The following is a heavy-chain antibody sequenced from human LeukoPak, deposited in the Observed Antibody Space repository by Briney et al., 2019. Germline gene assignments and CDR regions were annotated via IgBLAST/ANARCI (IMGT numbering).Heavy chain of an antibody. J-gene: IGHJ6*03. V-gene: IGHV1-2*02. CDR1: GYTFTGYY. CDR2: INPNSGGT. D-gene: IGHD6-13*01. CDR3: ARGITPLASSWYNWGLPVYYYMDV. Sequence: ASVKVSCKASGYTFTGYYMHWVRQAPGQGLEWMGWINPNSGGTNYAQKFQGRVTMTRDTSISTAYMELSRLRSEDTAVYYCARGITPLASSWYNWGLPVYYYMDVWGKGTTVTVSS.